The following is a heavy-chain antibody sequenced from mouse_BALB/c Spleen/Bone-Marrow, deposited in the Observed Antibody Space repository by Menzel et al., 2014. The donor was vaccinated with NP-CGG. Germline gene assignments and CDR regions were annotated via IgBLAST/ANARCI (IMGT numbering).Heavy chain of an antibody. CDR2: IWGGGNT. CDR1: GFSLTDYG. Sequence: VQRVESGPGLVAPSQSLSTTCTVSGFSLTDYGVSWIRQPPGKGLEWLGVIWGGGNTYYNSTLKSRLSISKDNSKSQVFLKMNSLQTDDTAMYYCAKHGRGLLRNAMDYWGQGTSVTVSS. D-gene: IGHD2-3*01. J-gene: IGHJ4*01. CDR3: AKHGRGLLRNAMDY. V-gene: IGHV2-6-5*01.